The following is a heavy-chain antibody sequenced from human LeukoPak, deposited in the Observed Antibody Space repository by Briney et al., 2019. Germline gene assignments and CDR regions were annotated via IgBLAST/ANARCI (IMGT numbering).Heavy chain of an antibody. CDR3: AKGLSYYVSSGYYGYNY. J-gene: IGHJ4*02. CDR1: GFTFSSYA. CDR2: ISGSGGST. V-gene: IGHV3-23*01. D-gene: IGHD3-22*01. Sequence: SGGSLRLSCAASGFTFSSYAMSWVRQAPGKGLEWVSAISGSGGSTYYADSVKGRFTISRDNYKNTLYLQMNSLRAEDTAVYYLAKGLSYYVSSGYYGYNYWGEGTLVTVSS.